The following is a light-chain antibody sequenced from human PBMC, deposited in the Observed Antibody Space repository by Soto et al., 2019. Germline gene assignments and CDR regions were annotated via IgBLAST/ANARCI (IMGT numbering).Light chain of an antibody. J-gene: IGLJ1*01. CDR1: SSDVGAYDY. V-gene: IGLV2-14*03. Sequence: ALTQPASVSGSPGQSITISCTGTSSDVGAYDYVSWYQQHPDKAPKLMIYEVSNRPSGVSNRFSGSKSVNTATLTISGLQAEDEADYCSSYTSSSTRVFGXGTKVTVL. CDR3: SSYTSSSTRV. CDR2: EVS.